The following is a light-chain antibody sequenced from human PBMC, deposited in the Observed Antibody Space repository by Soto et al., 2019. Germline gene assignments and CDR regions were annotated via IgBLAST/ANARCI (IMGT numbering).Light chain of an antibody. CDR1: QNVNRNY. Sequence: EIVLTQSPGTLSLSPGERATLSCRASQNVNRNYVAWYQHKPGQAPRLLIYGASNRATGIQDRFSGGGSGTDFTLTISRLEPEDFAVYYCQQYSDLPLTSGGGTKVEI. CDR3: QQYSDLPLT. V-gene: IGKV3-20*01. J-gene: IGKJ4*01. CDR2: GAS.